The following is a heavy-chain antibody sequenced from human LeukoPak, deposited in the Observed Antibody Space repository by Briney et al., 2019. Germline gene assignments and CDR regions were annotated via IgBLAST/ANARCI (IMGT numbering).Heavy chain of an antibody. CDR3: ARDVPHYYGSGSYYKD. CDR2: ICAYNGNT. V-gene: IGHV1-18*01. CDR1: GYTFTSYG. D-gene: IGHD3-10*01. J-gene: IGHJ4*02. Sequence: AAVKVSCKASGYTFTSYGISWVRQAPARGREWMGWICAYNGNTNYAQKLHGRVTMTTDTSTSTPYMKLRSLRSDDTAVYYCARDVPHYYGSGSYYKDWGQGTLVTVSS.